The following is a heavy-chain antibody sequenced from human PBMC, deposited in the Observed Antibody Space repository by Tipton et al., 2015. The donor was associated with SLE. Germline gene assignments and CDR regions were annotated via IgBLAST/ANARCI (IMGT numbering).Heavy chain of an antibody. D-gene: IGHD5-24*01. Sequence: TLSLTCTVSGASISSYYWSWIRQPAGKGLEWIGRIYTSGSTNYNSSLKSRVTISLDTSKNQFSLNLSSVTAADTAVYYCVRLELPATKADYWGPGTLVTVSS. CDR1: GASISSYY. CDR3: VRLELPATKADY. J-gene: IGHJ4*02. CDR2: IYTSGST. V-gene: IGHV4-4*07.